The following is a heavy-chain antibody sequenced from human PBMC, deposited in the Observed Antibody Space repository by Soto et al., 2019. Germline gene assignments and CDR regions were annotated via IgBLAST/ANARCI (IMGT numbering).Heavy chain of an antibody. CDR1: GGSFSGYY. CDR2: INHSGST. J-gene: IGHJ5*02. D-gene: IGHD6-19*01. CDR3: AREAIAVAGTRRVWFDP. V-gene: IGHV4-34*01. Sequence: KPSETLSLTCAVYGGSFSGYYWSWIRQPPGKGLEWIGEINHSGSTNYNPSLKSRVTISVDTSKNQFSLKLSSVTAADTAVYYCAREAIAVAGTRRVWFDPWGQGTLVTVSS.